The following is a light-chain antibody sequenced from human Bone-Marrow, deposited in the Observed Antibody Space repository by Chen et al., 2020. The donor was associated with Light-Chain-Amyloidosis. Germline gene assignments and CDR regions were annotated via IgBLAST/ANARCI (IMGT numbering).Light chain of an antibody. V-gene: IGLV2-14*01. CDR1: SSDVGGDNH. CDR3: SSYTITNTLV. Sequence: QSALTQPASVSGSPGQSTTIPCTGTSSDVGGDNHVSWYQKHTDKAPKLMIYEVTNRPSWVPDRFSGSKSDNTASLTISGLQTEDEADYFCSSYTITNTLVFGSGTRVTV. J-gene: IGLJ1*01. CDR2: EVT.